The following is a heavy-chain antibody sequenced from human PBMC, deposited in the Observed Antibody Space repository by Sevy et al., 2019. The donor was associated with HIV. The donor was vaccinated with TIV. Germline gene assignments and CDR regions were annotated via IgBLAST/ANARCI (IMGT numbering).Heavy chain of an antibody. Sequence: GESVKISCAASGFTISSYWMSWVRQAPGKGLEWVATMKEDGSEKSYVDSVKGRFTISRDNAKNSLYLQMNSLRVDDTALYYCVREGLGGFSYSLDCWGQGTLVTVSS. V-gene: IGHV3-7*01. CDR1: GFTISSYW. CDR2: MKEDGSEK. D-gene: IGHD5-18*01. J-gene: IGHJ4*02. CDR3: VREGLGGFSYSLDC.